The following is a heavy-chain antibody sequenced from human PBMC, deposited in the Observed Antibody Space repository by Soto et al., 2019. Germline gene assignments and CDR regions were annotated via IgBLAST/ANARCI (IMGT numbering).Heavy chain of an antibody. CDR2: ISYDGSNK. Sequence: GGSLRLSCAASGFTFISYGMHWVRQAPGKGLEWVAVISYDGSNKYYADSVKGRFTISRDNSKNTLYLQINSLRAEDTAVYYCARVDFWSAQGDYWGQGTLVTVSS. D-gene: IGHD3-3*01. V-gene: IGHV3-30*03. J-gene: IGHJ4*02. CDR1: GFTFISYG. CDR3: ARVDFWSAQGDY.